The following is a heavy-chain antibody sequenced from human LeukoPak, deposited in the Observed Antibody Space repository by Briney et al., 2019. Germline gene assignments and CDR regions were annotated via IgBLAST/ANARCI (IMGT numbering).Heavy chain of an antibody. Sequence: GGSLRLSCAASGFTFSNYWMHWVRQVTGKGLVWVSRINSDGSSTNYANFVKGRFTISRDNAKNTLYLQMNSLRAEDTAVYYCAREVPWDGDFQHWGQGTLVTVSS. CDR1: GFTFSNYW. CDR3: AREVPWDGDFQH. D-gene: IGHD1-26*01. J-gene: IGHJ1*01. CDR2: INSDGSST. V-gene: IGHV3-74*01.